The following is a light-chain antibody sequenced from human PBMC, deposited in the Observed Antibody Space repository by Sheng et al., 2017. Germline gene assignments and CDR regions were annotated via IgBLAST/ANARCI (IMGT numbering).Light chain of an antibody. CDR3: QQYYSPSRT. J-gene: IGKJ1*01. CDR2: AAS. Sequence: IRMTQSPSSFSASTGDRVTITCRASQGISSYLAWYQQKPGKAPKLLIYAASTLQSGVPSRFSGSGSGTDFTLTISCLQSEDFATYYCQQYYSPSRTFGQGPRWKSN. CDR1: QGISSY. V-gene: IGKV1-8*01.